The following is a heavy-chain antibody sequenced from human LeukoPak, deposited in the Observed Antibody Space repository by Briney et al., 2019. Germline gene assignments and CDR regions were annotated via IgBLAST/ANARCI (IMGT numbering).Heavy chain of an antibody. D-gene: IGHD1-7*01. CDR3: VQFELDY. CDR1: GYTFTSYA. Sequence: ASVKVSCKASGYTFTSYAMNWVRQAPGQGLEWMGWINPNTGGTNYAQKFQGRVTMTRDTSISTAYMDLSRLRSDDTAVYYCVQFELDYWGQGTLVTVSS. J-gene: IGHJ4*02. CDR2: INPNTGGT. V-gene: IGHV1-2*02.